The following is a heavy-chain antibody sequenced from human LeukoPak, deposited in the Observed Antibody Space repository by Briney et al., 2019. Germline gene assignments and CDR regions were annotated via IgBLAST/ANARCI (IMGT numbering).Heavy chain of an antibody. V-gene: IGHV3-30*02. CDR1: GFTFSSSA. Sequence: GGSLRLSCGASGFTFSSSAMHWVRQGPGKGLEWVAYIAHHGNNKYYADSVKGRFTISRDNSKGSLYLQMNSLRADDAAVYYCAKDGSWSCTDWGQGTLVRVSS. CDR2: IAHHGNNK. D-gene: IGHD2-8*02. CDR3: AKDGSWSCTD. J-gene: IGHJ4*02.